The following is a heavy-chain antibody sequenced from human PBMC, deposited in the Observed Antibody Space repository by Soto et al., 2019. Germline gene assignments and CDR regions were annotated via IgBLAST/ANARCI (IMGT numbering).Heavy chain of an antibody. J-gene: IGHJ3*02. Sequence: QLRLQESGPGLVKPSETLSLTCTVSGGSISRSSNYWGWIRQPPGKGLEWIGTSSHSGSTYYNPSLKSRVTMSVDTSKTQSSLNLSSVTAAVTAVYFCARPGQRPIRGEALDIWGQGAMVTVSS. V-gene: IGHV4-39*01. CDR3: ARPGQRPIRGEALDI. CDR2: SSHSGST. CDR1: GGSISRSSNY. D-gene: IGHD6-25*01.